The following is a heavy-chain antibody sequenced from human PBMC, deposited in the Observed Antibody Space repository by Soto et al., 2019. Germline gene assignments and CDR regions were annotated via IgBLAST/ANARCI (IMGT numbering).Heavy chain of an antibody. CDR3: ATRQGGSYNLFDP. V-gene: IGHV4-39*01. CDR2: AYYSGST. Sequence: QLQLQESGPGLVKPSETLSLACTVSGGSISSSRYSWGWIRQPPGKGLEWIGSAYYSGSTYYNPSLKSRLTMSVDTSENPISLKLSSVTAADTAVYYCATRQGGSYNLFDPWGQGSLVTVSS. CDR1: GGSISSSRYS. D-gene: IGHD2-15*01. J-gene: IGHJ5*02.